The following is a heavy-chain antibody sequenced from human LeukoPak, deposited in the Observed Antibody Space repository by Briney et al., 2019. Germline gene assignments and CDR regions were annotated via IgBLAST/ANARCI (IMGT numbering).Heavy chain of an antibody. CDR1: GAYISSYY. V-gene: IGHV4-4*07. J-gene: IGHJ4*02. D-gene: IGHD3-10*01. CDR3: ARDNNYYGSGSYHDY. Sequence: SETLSLTCTVSGAYISSYYWSWIRQPAGKGLEWIGRIYTSGSTNYNPSLKSRVTMSVDTSKNQFSLKLSSVTAADTAVYYCARDNNYYGSGSYHDYWGQGTLVTVSS. CDR2: IYTSGST.